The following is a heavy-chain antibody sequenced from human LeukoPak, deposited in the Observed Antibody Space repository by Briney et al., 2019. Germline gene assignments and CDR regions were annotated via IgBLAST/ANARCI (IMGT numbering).Heavy chain of an antibody. CDR1: GGSISSSSYY. Sequence: SETLSLTCTVSGGSISSSSYYWGWIRQPPGKGLEWIGSIYYSGSTYYNPSLKSRVTISVDTSKNQFFLKLSSVTAADTAVYFCARGSFGEPTSRNYYYYYYMDVWGKGTTVTISS. CDR3: ARGSFGEPTSRNYYYYYYMDV. CDR2: IYYSGST. V-gene: IGHV4-39*07. D-gene: IGHD3-16*01. J-gene: IGHJ6*03.